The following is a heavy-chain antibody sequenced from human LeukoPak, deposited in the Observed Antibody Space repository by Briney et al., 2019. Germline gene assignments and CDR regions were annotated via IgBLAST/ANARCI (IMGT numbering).Heavy chain of an antibody. D-gene: IGHD3-22*01. CDR1: GYNFTNFW. CDR2: IYPGDSDT. J-gene: IGHJ5*02. Sequence: GESLKTSCKGSGYNFTNFWIGWVRQMPGKGLEWMGIIYPGDSDTRYSPSFQGQVTISVDKSISTAYLQWSSLKASDTAMYYCARVQYYYDSSGYRFWFDPWGQGTLVTVSS. V-gene: IGHV5-51*01. CDR3: ARVQYYYDSSGYRFWFDP.